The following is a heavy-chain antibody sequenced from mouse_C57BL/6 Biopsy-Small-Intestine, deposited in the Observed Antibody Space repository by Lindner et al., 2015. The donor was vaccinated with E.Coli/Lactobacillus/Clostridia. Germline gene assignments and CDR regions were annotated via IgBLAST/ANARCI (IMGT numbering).Heavy chain of an antibody. CDR1: GYTLTGLS. D-gene: IGHD6-1*01. V-gene: IGHV1-36*01. CDR2: FDPKDGET. Sequence: SVKVSCKVSGYTLTGLSMHWVRQAPGKGLEWMGHFDPKDGETIYVQKFQGRVTMTEDTSTDTGYMELNSLRSEDTAIYYCAMVGRHIVVPTSYFHYLVVWGQGTTVTVSS. CDR3: AMVGRHIVVPTSYFHYLVV. J-gene: IGHJ1*01.